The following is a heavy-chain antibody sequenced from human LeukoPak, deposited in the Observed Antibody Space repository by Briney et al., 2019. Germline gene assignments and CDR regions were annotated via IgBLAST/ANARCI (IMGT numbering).Heavy chain of an antibody. J-gene: IGHJ4*02. CDR1: GFTFSSYW. V-gene: IGHV3-7*01. D-gene: IGHD3-10*01. Sequence: GGSLRLSCAAAGFTFSSYWMSWVRQAPGKGLEWVANIKEDGSEKYYVGSVKGRFTISRDNAKNSLFLQMNSLRAEDTAVYYCARDGLLWFGDSRTDFWGQGTLVTVSS. CDR2: IKEDGSEK. CDR3: ARDGLLWFGDSRTDF.